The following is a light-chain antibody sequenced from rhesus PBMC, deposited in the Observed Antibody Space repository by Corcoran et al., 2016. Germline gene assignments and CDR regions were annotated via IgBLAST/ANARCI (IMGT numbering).Light chain of an antibody. CDR2: KAY. V-gene: IGKV1-74*01. CDR1: ENVNNY. CDR3: QHGYGTPRT. Sequence: DIQMTQSPSSLSASVGDRVTITCRASENVNNYLNWYQQKPGKAPKLLIYKAYTLQSGVPSRFSGSGAGKDYTFTISSLQPEDVATYYCQHGYGTPRTFGQGTKVEIK. J-gene: IGKJ1*01.